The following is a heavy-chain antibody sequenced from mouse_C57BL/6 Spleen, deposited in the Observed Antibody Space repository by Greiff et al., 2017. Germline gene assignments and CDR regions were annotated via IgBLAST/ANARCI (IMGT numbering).Heavy chain of an antibody. CDR1: GYTFTSYW. V-gene: IGHV1-64*01. CDR3: ARRFYSFYAMDY. Sequence: QVQLQQSGAELVKPGASVKLSCKASGYTFTSYWMHWVKQRPGQGLEWIGMIHPNSGSTNYNEKFKSKATLTVDKSSSTAYMQLSSLTSEDSAVYYCARRFYSFYAMDYWGQGTSVTVSS. J-gene: IGHJ4*01. CDR2: IHPNSGST. D-gene: IGHD2-1*01.